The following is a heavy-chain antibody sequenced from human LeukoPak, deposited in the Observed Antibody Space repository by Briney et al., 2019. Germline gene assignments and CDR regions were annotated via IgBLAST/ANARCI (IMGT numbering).Heavy chain of an antibody. Sequence: PGGSLRLSCAASGLTFSDYNMNWVRQAPGKGLEWLSYISSSGGTTYYADSVKGRFTISRDNAKNSLYLQMNSLRADDTAMYYCASMTTVTLDDAFDLWGQGTMVTVSS. CDR1: GLTFSDYN. V-gene: IGHV3-11*04. CDR2: ISSSGGTT. D-gene: IGHD4-17*01. CDR3: ASMTTVTLDDAFDL. J-gene: IGHJ3*01.